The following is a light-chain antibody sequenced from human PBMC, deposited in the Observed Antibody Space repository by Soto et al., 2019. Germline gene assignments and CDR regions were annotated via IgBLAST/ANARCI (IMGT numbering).Light chain of an antibody. CDR3: ETLDSHTRV. J-gene: IGLJ3*02. V-gene: IGLV4-60*03. Sequence: QPVLTQASSAAASPGSSVKLTCTLSSGHSSFIIAWHQVRPGKAPRYLMKLQGNGNYNKGNGVPDRFSGSSSGADRYLTISNLPSEDEAEYYCETLDSHTRVFGGGTNLTVL. CDR1: SGHSSFI. CDR2: LQGNGNY.